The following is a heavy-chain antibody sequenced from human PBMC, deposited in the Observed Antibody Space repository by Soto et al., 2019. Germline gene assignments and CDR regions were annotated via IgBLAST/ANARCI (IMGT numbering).Heavy chain of an antibody. V-gene: IGHV4-59*01. CDR1: GGSISSYY. J-gene: IGHJ4*02. CDR3: ARGLRFLEEAY. CDR2: IYYSGST. Sequence: PSETLSLTCTVSGGSISSYYWSWIRQPPGKGLECIGYIYYSGSTNHNPSLKSRVTISVDTSKNQFSLKLSSVTAADTAVYYCARGLRFLEEAYWGQGTLVTVSS. D-gene: IGHD3-3*01.